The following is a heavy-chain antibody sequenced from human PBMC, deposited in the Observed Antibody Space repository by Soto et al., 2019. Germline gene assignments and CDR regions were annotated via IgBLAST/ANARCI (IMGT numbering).Heavy chain of an antibody. V-gene: IGHV4-34*01. J-gene: IGHJ6*03. CDR3: ARGGVVYYMDV. Sequence: SETLSLTCAVYGGSFSGYYWSWIRQPPGKGLEWIGEINHSGSTNYNPSLKSRVTISVDTSKNQFSLKLSSVTAADTAVYYCARGGVVYYMDVWGKGTTVTVSS. CDR2: INHSGST. CDR1: GGSFSGYY. D-gene: IGHD3-3*01.